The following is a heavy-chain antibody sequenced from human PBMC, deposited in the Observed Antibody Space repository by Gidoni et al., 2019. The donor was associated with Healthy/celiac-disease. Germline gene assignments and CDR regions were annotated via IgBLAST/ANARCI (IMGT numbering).Heavy chain of an antibody. J-gene: IGHJ4*02. Sequence: QMQLVQSGPEVKKPGTSVKVSCKASGFTFTSSAVQWVRQARGQRLEWIGWIVVGSGNTNYAQKFQERVTITRDMSTSTAYMELSSLRSEDTAVYYCAAGYYYDSSGYPNYWGQGTLVTVSS. CDR3: AAGYYYDSSGYPNY. V-gene: IGHV1-58*01. D-gene: IGHD3-22*01. CDR2: IVVGSGNT. CDR1: GFTFTSSA.